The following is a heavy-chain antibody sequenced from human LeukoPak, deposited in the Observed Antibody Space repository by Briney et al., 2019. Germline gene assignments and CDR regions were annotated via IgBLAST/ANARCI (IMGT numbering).Heavy chain of an antibody. Sequence: SETLSLTCTVSGGSVNSGAYYWSWIRQFPGKGLEWIGQIFFAGRTDYNPSLKSRLAISIDTSRDQFSLELSSVSAADTATYYCARDRASGMDYWGQGTLVTVSS. V-gene: IGHV4-31*03. J-gene: IGHJ4*02. CDR1: GGSVNSGAYY. CDR3: ARDRASGMDY. CDR2: IFFAGRT. D-gene: IGHD3-10*01.